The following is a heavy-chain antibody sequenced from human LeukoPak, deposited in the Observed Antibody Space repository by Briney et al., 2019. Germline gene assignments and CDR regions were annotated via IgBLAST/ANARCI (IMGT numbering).Heavy chain of an antibody. V-gene: IGHV5-51*01. J-gene: IGHJ4*02. CDR2: IYPGDSDT. CDR1: GYSFTSYW. Sequence: GESLKISCKGSGYSFTSYWIGWVRQMPGKGLEWMGIIYPGDSDTRYSPSFQGQVTISADKSISTAYLQWSSLKASDTAMYYCARRLAPWYPNPYFDYWGQGTLVTVSS. D-gene: IGHD6-13*01. CDR3: ARRLAPWYPNPYFDY.